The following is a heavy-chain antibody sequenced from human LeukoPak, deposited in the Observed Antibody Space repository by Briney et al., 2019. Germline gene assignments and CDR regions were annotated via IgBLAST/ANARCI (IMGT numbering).Heavy chain of an antibody. V-gene: IGHV3-74*01. J-gene: IGHJ4*02. Sequence: RAGGSLRLSCAASGFTFSSYWMHWVRQAPGKGLVWVSRINGDGSSTSYADSVKGRFTISRDNAKNTLYLQMNSLRAEDTAVYYCATSSSWDYWGQGTLVTVSS. CDR1: GFTFSSYW. CDR3: ATSSSWDY. D-gene: IGHD6-6*01. CDR2: INGDGSST.